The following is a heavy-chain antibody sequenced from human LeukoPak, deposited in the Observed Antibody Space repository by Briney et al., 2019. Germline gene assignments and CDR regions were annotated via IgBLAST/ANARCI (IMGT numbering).Heavy chain of an antibody. J-gene: IGHJ6*02. CDR3: AGDKEGGRELIPTLSYGMDV. Sequence: GGSLRLSCAASGFTFSSYSMNWVRQAPGKGLEWVSSISSSSSYIYYADSVKGRFTISRDNAKNSLYLQMNSLRAEDTAVYYCAGDKEGGRELIPTLSYGMDVWGQGTTVTVSS. CDR2: ISSSSSYI. V-gene: IGHV3-21*01. CDR1: GFTFSSYS. D-gene: IGHD1-26*01.